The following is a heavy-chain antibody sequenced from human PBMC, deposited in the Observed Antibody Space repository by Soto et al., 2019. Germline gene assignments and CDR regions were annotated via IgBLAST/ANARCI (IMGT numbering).Heavy chain of an antibody. V-gene: IGHV1-18*01. Sequence: ASVKVSWKASGYTFTSYGISWVRQAPGQGLEWMGWISAYNGNTNYAQKLQGRVTMTTDTSTSTAYMEQRNLRSDDTVVYFCARDDCISTRCYVSYWGQGTLVTVSS. D-gene: IGHD2-2*01. J-gene: IGHJ4*02. CDR1: GYTFTSYG. CDR3: ARDDCISTRCYVSY. CDR2: ISAYNGNT.